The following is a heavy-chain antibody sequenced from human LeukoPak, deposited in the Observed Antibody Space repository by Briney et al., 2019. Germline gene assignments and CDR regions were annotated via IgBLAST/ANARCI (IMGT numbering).Heavy chain of an antibody. CDR2: ISSSSSYI. J-gene: IGHJ4*02. Sequence: PGASLRLSCAASGFTFSSYSINCGRQPPGKVLEWVSSISSSSSYIYYADSVKGRFTISRDNAKNSLYLQMNSLRAEDTAVYYCRVVILTGFDYWGQGTLVTVSS. CDR3: RVVILTGFDY. D-gene: IGHD3-9*01. CDR1: GFTFSSYS. V-gene: IGHV3-21*01.